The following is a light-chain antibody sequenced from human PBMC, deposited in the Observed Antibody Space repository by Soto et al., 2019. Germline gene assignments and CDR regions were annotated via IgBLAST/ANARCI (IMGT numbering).Light chain of an antibody. V-gene: IGKV3-20*01. J-gene: IGKJ2*01. Sequence: EIVLTQSPGTQSLSPGEKATLSCRASQSVDSRYLAWYQQRPGQAPRLLIYSTSRRATGIPDRFSGRGSGTDFSLTISRLEPEDFSEYYCHQYGTPPRTFGQGTKLEI. CDR2: STS. CDR1: QSVDSRY. CDR3: HQYGTPPRT.